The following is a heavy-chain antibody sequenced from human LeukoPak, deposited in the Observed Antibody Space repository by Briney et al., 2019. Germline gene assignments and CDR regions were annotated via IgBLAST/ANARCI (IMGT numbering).Heavy chain of an antibody. D-gene: IGHD3-22*01. Sequence: ASVKVSCKASGGTFSSYAISWVRQAPGQGLEWMGWISTYNGDTNYAQKLQGRVTMTTDTSTNTAYMELRSLRSDDTAVYYCARDLKGSAYYYTPGYWGQGTLVTVSS. J-gene: IGHJ4*02. CDR2: ISTYNGDT. CDR1: GGTFSSYA. CDR3: ARDLKGSAYYYTPGY. V-gene: IGHV1-18*01.